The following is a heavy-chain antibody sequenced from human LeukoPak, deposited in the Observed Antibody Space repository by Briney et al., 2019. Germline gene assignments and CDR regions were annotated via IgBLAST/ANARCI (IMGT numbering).Heavy chain of an antibody. V-gene: IGHV3-13*01. CDR2: IGIRGDT. D-gene: IGHD6-19*01. CDR3: ARGGIQVSGIDEFDY. Sequence: GGSLRLSCAASGFTFIDYEMHWVRKVIGKGLEWVSAIGIRGDTHYSGSVKGRFTISRENAESSLYLQMNSLRAEDTAVYYCARGGIQVSGIDEFDYWGQGTLVTVSS. CDR1: GFTFIDYE. J-gene: IGHJ4*02.